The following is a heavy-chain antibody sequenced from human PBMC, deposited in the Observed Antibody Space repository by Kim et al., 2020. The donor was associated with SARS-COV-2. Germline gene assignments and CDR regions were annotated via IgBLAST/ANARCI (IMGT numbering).Heavy chain of an antibody. CDR3: ARSPLAQQLWLLGPRDEGGMDV. CDR2: INTNTGNP. CDR1: GYTFTSYA. D-gene: IGHD5-18*01. J-gene: IGHJ6*02. Sequence: ASVKVSCKASGYTFTSYAMNWVRQAPGQGLEWMGWINTNTGNPTYAQGFTGRFVFSLDTSVSTAYLQISSLKAEDTAVYYCARSPLAQQLWLLGPRDEGGMDVWGQGTTVTVSS. V-gene: IGHV7-4-1*02.